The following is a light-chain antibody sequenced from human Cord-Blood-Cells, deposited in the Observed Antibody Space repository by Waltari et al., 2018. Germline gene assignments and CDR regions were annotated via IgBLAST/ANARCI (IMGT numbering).Light chain of an antibody. J-gene: IGLJ3*02. CDR3: CSYAGSSTWV. CDR1: SSDAGSYNL. V-gene: IGLV2-23*01. CDR2: EGS. Sequence: QSALTQPASVSGSPGQSITISCPGTSSDAGSYNLVSWYQQHPGKAPTLMLYEGSKRPSGVSNRFSGSKSGNTASLTISGLQAEDEADYYCCSYAGSSTWVFGGGTKLTVL.